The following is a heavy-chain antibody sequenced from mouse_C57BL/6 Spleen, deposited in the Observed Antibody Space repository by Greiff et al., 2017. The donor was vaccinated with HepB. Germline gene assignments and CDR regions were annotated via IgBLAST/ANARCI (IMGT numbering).Heavy chain of an antibody. J-gene: IGHJ4*01. V-gene: IGHV1-82*01. Sequence: QVQLKESGPELVKPGASVKISCQASGYAFSSSWMNWVKQRPGKGLEWIGRIYPGDGDTNYNGKFKGKATLTADKSSSTAYMQLSSLTSEDSAVYFCASYAAMDYWGQGTSVTVSS. CDR1: GYAFSSSW. D-gene: IGHD2-12*01. CDR2: IYPGDGDT. CDR3: ASYAAMDY.